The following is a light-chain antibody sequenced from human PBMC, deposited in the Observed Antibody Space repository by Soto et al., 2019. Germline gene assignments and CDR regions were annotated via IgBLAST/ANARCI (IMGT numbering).Light chain of an antibody. J-gene: IGKJ5*01. Sequence: EIVLTQSPATLSLSPGERATLSCRTSQSVSSSLAWYQQKPGQAPRLLIYDASNRATGIPARFSGSGSRTDFTLTISSLEPEDFAVYYCQQRGSWPITFGQGTRLEIQ. CDR1: QSVSSS. CDR2: DAS. V-gene: IGKV3-11*01. CDR3: QQRGSWPIT.